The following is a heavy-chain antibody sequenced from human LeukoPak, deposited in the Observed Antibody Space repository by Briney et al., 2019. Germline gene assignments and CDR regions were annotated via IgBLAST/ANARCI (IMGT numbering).Heavy chain of an antibody. J-gene: IGHJ4*02. CDR1: GGSISSYY. CDR2: IYYSGST. V-gene: IGHV4-39*01. Sequence: KPSETLSLTCTVSGGSISSYYWGWIRQPPGKGLEWIGSIYYSGSTYYNPSLKSRVTISVDTSKNQFSLKLSSVTAADTAVYYCARRGTGDSAGYYFDYWGQGTLVTVSS. D-gene: IGHD7-27*01. CDR3: ARRGTGDSAGYYFDY.